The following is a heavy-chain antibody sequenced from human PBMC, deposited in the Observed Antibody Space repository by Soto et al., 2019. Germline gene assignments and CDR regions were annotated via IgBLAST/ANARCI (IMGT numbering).Heavy chain of an antibody. V-gene: IGHV4-59*06. Sequence: PSETLSLACSVSGASISSNFWSWVRQPPGKGLEWIGFISYSGTTHYSASLRSRVPISVDTSKNQFSLDLSSVTAADTAVYYCATMGTPVTGLYYFDYWGQGTLVTVSS. D-gene: IGHD4-17*01. CDR2: ISYSGTT. CDR1: GASISSNF. CDR3: ATMGTPVTGLYYFDY. J-gene: IGHJ4*02.